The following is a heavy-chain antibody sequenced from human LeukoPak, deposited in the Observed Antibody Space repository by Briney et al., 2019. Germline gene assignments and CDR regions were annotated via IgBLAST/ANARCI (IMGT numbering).Heavy chain of an antibody. CDR1: GFTFSDHF. D-gene: IGHD5-12*01. CDR2: ISSSASTI. Sequence: GGSLRLSCAASGFTFSDHFMSWIRQAPGKGLEWVSYISSSASTISYADSVKGRFTISRDNAKNSLYLQMNSLRAEDTAVYYCAKYLPPSGYRFALDTWGQGTLVTVST. V-gene: IGHV3-11*01. J-gene: IGHJ3*01. CDR3: AKYLPPSGYRFALDT.